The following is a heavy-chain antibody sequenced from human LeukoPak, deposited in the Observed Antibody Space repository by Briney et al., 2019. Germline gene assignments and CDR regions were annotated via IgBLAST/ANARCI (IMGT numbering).Heavy chain of an antibody. Sequence: GGSLRLSCAASGFTFSSYSMNWVRQAPGKGLEWVSYISSSSSTIYYADSVKGRFTISGDNAKNSLYLQMNSLRAEDTAVYYCARNNYYDSSGYPHDYWGQGTLVTVSS. J-gene: IGHJ4*02. CDR2: ISSSSSTI. CDR1: GFTFSSYS. CDR3: ARNNYYDSSGYPHDY. D-gene: IGHD3-22*01. V-gene: IGHV3-48*01.